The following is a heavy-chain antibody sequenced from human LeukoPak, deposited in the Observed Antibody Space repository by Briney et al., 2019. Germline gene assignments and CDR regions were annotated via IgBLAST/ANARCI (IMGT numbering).Heavy chain of an antibody. V-gene: IGHV4-59*01. J-gene: IGHJ2*01. CDR3: ARGLRSSGWYGHWYFDL. D-gene: IGHD6-19*01. CDR2: IYYSGST. Sequence: SETLSLTCTVSGGSFSSYYWSWIRQPPGKGLEWIGYIYYSGSTNYNPSLKSRVTISVDTSKNQFSLKLSSVAAADTAVYYCARGLRSSGWYGHWYFDLWGRGTLVTVSS. CDR1: GGSFSSYY.